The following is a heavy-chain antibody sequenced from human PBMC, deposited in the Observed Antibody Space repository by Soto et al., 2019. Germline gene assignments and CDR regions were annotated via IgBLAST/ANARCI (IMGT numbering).Heavy chain of an antibody. CDR2: ISYDGRNK. CDR3: AREIERLLGY. J-gene: IGHJ4*02. Sequence: PGQSLRLSCAASVFTFSSYAIHWVRQAPGKGLEWVAVISYDGRNKYYADSVKGRFTISRDNSKNTLYLQMNSLRAEDTAVYYCAREIERLLGYWGQGTPVTVSS. D-gene: IGHD3-3*01. V-gene: IGHV3-30*04. CDR1: VFTFSSYA.